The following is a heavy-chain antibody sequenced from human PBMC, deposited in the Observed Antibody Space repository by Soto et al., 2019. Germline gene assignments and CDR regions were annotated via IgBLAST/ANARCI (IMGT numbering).Heavy chain of an antibody. V-gene: IGHV2-5*02. J-gene: IGHJ3*02. Sequence: GSGPTLVNPTQTLTLTCTLSGFSLTTSGVGVGWIRQPPGKALEWLALIYWDDDKRYSPSMKGRLTITRDTSKNQVVLIMTNMDPEDTATYYCAHRLTATAFDIWGQGTMVTVSS. CDR1: GFSLTTSGVG. CDR3: AHRLTATAFDI. D-gene: IGHD2-21*02. CDR2: IYWDDDK.